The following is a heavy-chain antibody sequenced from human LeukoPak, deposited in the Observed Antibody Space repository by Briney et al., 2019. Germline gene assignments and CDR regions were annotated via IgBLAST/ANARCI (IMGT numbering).Heavy chain of an antibody. CDR2: ISGGGDFT. V-gene: IGHV3-23*01. CDR1: GFSFTSYA. D-gene: IGHD3-10*01. CDR3: ANTYSHGSGRIDY. Sequence: QPGGSLRLSCAASGFSFTSYAMTWVRRAPGKGLEWVSGISGGGDFTYYVDSVKGRFTISRDNSKNTLYLHMNSLRAEDTAVYYCANTYSHGSGRIDYWGQGALVTVSS. J-gene: IGHJ4*02.